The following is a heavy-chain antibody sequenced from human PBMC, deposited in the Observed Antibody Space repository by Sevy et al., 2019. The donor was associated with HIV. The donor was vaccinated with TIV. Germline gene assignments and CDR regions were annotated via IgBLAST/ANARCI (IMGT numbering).Heavy chain of an antibody. V-gene: IGHV3-30*02. Sequence: GGSLRLSCAASRFTFSSYGMHWVRQAPGKGLEWVAFIRYDGSNKYYADSVKGRFTISRDNSKNTLYLQMNSLRAEDTAVYYCAKTGDYYYGMDVWGQGTTVTVSS. J-gene: IGHJ6*02. CDR3: AKTGDYYYGMDV. D-gene: IGHD3-10*01. CDR2: IRYDGSNK. CDR1: RFTFSSYG.